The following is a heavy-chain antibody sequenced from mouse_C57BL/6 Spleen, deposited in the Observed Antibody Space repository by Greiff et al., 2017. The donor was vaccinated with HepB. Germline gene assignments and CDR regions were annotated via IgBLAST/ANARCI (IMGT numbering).Heavy chain of an antibody. CDR3: ARRDGYYVRLGYYAMDY. Sequence: QVQLQQPGAELVKPGASVKLSCKASGYTFTSYWMHWVKQRPGQGLEWIGMIHPNSGSTNYNEKFKSKATLTVDKSSSTAYMQLSILTSEDSAVYYCARRDGYYVRLGYYAMDYWGQGTSVTVSS. CDR1: GYTFTSYW. D-gene: IGHD2-3*01. V-gene: IGHV1-64*01. J-gene: IGHJ4*01. CDR2: IHPNSGST.